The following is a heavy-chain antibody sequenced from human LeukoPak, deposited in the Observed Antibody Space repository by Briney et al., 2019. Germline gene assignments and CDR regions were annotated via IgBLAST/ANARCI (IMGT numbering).Heavy chain of an antibody. V-gene: IGHV3-33*08. CDR3: ARDRGTTSSAGYYFDY. D-gene: IGHD6-6*01. CDR2: IWYDGSEK. CDR1: GFTFSDYY. Sequence: PGGSLRLSCAASGFTFSDYYMSWIRQAPGKGLEWVAIIWYDGSEKFYGDSVKGRFTISRDNSKNTLYLQMNSLRAEDTAVYYCARDRGTTSSAGYYFDYWGQGTLVTVSS. J-gene: IGHJ4*02.